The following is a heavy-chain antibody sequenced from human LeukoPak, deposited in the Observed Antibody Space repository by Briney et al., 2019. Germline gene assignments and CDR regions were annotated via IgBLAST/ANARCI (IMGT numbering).Heavy chain of an antibody. Sequence: ASVKVSCKASGYTFTSYGISWVRQAPGQGLEWMGWISAYNGNTNYAQKLQDRVTMTTDTSTSTAYMELRSLRSDDTAVHYCARDQGYCSSTSCYPDWFDPWGQGTLVTVSS. D-gene: IGHD2-2*01. CDR1: GYTFTSYG. CDR2: ISAYNGNT. J-gene: IGHJ5*02. V-gene: IGHV1-18*01. CDR3: ARDQGYCSSTSCYPDWFDP.